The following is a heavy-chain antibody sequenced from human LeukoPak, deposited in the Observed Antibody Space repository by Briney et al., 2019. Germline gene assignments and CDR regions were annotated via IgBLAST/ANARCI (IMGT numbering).Heavy chain of an antibody. V-gene: IGHV1-2*02. D-gene: IGHD3-22*01. Sequence: GASEKVSCKASGYTFAGYYMHWVRQAPGQGLEWMGWINPNSGGTNYAQKFQGRVTMTRDTSISTAYMELSRLRSDDTAVYYCARDVSDYYDSSGYYNWFDPWGQGTLVTVSS. CDR3: ARDVSDYYDSSGYYNWFDP. CDR2: INPNSGGT. J-gene: IGHJ5*02. CDR1: GYTFAGYY.